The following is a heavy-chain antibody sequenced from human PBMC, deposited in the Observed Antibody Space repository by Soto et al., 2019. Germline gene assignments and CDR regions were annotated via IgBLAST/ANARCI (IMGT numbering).Heavy chain of an antibody. CDR2: VDPEDGET. J-gene: IGHJ6*02. CDR1: GGTFSSYA. V-gene: IGHV1-69-2*01. D-gene: IGHD2-2*01. Sequence: VQLVQSGAEVKKPGSSVKVSCKASGGTFSSYAISWVRQAPGKGLEWMGLVDPEDGETIYAEKFQGRVTITADTSTDTAYMELSSLRSEDTAVYYCARRDQLLHYYGMDVWGQGTTVTVSS. CDR3: ARRDQLLHYYGMDV.